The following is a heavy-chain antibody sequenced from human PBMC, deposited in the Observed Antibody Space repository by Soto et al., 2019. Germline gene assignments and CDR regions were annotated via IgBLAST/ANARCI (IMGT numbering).Heavy chain of an antibody. Sequence: QVQLQQWGAGLLKPSETLSLTCAVYGGSFSGYFWTWIRQAPGKGLEWIGKINHSGGTNYNSSLKSRVTISVDTSKNQFSLILSSGTAADTAVYYCARDRQYYHFWSGYQNEGPYGMDVWGQGTTVTVSS. CDR3: ARDRQYYHFWSGYQNEGPYGMDV. D-gene: IGHD3-3*02. J-gene: IGHJ6*02. CDR2: INHSGGT. CDR1: GGSFSGYF. V-gene: IGHV4-34*02.